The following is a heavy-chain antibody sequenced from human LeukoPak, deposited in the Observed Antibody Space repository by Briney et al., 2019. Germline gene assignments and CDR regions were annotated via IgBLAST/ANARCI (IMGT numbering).Heavy chain of an antibody. D-gene: IGHD6-6*01. CDR1: GYSISSGYD. V-gene: IGHV4-38-2*02. Sequence: SETLSLTCTVSGYSISSGYDWGWIRQAPGKGLEWLGSISQSGSTYDNPSLKSRVTISVDTSKNQFSLKLSSVTAADTAVYYCARGSSGTRDLYYYYYYMDVWGKGTTVTVSS. J-gene: IGHJ6*03. CDR2: ISQSGST. CDR3: ARGSSGTRDLYYYYYYMDV.